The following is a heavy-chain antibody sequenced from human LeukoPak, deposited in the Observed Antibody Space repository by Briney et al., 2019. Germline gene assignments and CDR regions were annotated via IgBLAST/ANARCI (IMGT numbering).Heavy chain of an antibody. J-gene: IGHJ4*02. D-gene: IGHD2-2*02. CDR3: AKDGCTSPTCYINY. Sequence: GGSLRLSCAASGFTFSDYAMGWVRQAQGKGLDWVSAISGRDSSTYYADSVKGRFTISRDNSKNTLYLQMNSLRDEDTAVYYCAKDGCTSPTCYINYWGRGTLVTVSS. CDR1: GFTFSDYA. V-gene: IGHV3-23*01. CDR2: ISGRDSST.